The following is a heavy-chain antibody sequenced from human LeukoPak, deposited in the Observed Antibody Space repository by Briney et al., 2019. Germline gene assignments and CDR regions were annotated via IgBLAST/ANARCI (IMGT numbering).Heavy chain of an antibody. V-gene: IGHV1-46*01. CDR1: GYTFTSYY. CDR2: INPSGGST. CDR3: ARETTGLARYFDY. J-gene: IGHJ4*02. Sequence: ASVKVSCKASGYTFTSYYMHWVRQAPGQGLEWMGIINPSGGSTSYAQKFQGRVTLSVDTSKNQFSLNLSSVTAADTAFYYCARETTGLARYFDYWGQGTLVTVSS. D-gene: IGHD4-11*01.